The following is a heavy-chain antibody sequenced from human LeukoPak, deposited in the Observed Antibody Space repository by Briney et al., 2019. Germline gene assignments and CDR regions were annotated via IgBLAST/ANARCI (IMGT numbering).Heavy chain of an antibody. CDR1: GGSISSSSYY. V-gene: IGHV4-39*01. CDR2: IYYSGST. J-gene: IGHJ4*02. Sequence: SETLSLTCTVSGGSISSSSYYWGWIRQPPWKGLEWIGSIYYSGSTYYNPSLKSRVTISVDTSKNQFSLKLSSVTAADTAVYYCARSGGLWLLTYYFDYWGQGTLVTVSS. CDR3: ARSGGLWLLTYYFDY. D-gene: IGHD3-22*01.